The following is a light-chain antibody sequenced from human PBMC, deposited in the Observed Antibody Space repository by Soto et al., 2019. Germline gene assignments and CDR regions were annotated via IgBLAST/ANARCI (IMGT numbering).Light chain of an antibody. Sequence: IVMTQSPDSLAVSLGERATINCKSSQSLLYSSNNRNYLAWYQHKSGQPPKLLISWASTRESGVPDRFNGSGSGTDVTLTISSLQAEDVAIYYCQQYYSTPSWTFGQGTKVEIK. CDR3: QQYYSTPSWT. V-gene: IGKV4-1*01. CDR2: WAS. J-gene: IGKJ1*01. CDR1: QSLLYSSNNRNY.